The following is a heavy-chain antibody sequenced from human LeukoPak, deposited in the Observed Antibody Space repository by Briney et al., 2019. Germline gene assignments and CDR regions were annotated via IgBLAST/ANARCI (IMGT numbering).Heavy chain of an antibody. CDR3: ARYPRFLEWLPFDY. J-gene: IGHJ4*02. V-gene: IGHV1-2*02. CDR1: GYTFTVYY. D-gene: IGHD3-3*01. Sequence: ASVTVSFTASGYTFTVYYMHWVGPAPGQGLGWMGWINPNSGGTNYSQKFQGRVTITRDTAISTAYIELSRLRSDDTAVYYCARYPRFLEWLPFDYWGQGTLVTVSS. CDR2: INPNSGGT.